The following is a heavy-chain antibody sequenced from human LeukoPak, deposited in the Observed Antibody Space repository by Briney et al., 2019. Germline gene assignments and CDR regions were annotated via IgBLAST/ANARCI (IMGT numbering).Heavy chain of an antibody. Sequence: SQTLSLTCTVSGGSISSGGYYWSWIRQHPGKGLEWIGYIYYSGSTYYNPSLKSRVTISVDTSKNQFSLKLSSVTAADTAVYYCARSDSRGYHYVYWGQGTLVTVSS. CDR2: IYYSGST. J-gene: IGHJ4*02. D-gene: IGHD3-22*01. CDR1: GGSISSGGYY. CDR3: ARSDSRGYHYVY. V-gene: IGHV4-31*03.